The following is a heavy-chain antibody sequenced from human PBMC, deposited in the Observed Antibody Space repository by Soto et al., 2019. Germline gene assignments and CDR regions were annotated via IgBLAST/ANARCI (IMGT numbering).Heavy chain of an antibody. V-gene: IGHV1-69*04. Sequence: SVKVSCKASGGTFGSYTISWVRQAPGQGLEWMGRIIPILSIANYAQKIQGRVTITADKSTSTAYMELSSLRSEDTAVYCWARDKVSGLFDYWGQGTLVTVYS. CDR3: ARDKVSGLFDY. CDR1: GGTFGSYT. D-gene: IGHD5-12*01. CDR2: IIPILSIA. J-gene: IGHJ4*02.